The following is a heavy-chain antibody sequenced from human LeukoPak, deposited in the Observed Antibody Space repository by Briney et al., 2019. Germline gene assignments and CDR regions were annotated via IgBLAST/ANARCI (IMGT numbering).Heavy chain of an antibody. Sequence: GGSLRLSCAASGFTVSDNYTSWVRQAPGKGLEWVSAISGGGSTYYADSVKGRFIISRDNSKNTLYLQMNSLRAEDTAVYYRARDSGRFDVFDIWGQGTMVTVSS. V-gene: IGHV3-53*01. D-gene: IGHD3-10*01. CDR3: ARDSGRFDVFDI. J-gene: IGHJ3*02. CDR1: GFTVSDNY. CDR2: ISGGGST.